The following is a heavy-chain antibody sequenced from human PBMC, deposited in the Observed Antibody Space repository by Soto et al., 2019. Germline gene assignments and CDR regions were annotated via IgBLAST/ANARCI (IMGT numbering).Heavy chain of an antibody. V-gene: IGHV1-24*01. CDR2: FDPEDGET. CDR3: ATGYSSYDTYYFDY. D-gene: IGHD5-12*01. CDR1: GYTLTELS. J-gene: IGHJ4*02. Sequence: ASVKVCCKVSGYTLTELSMHWVRQAPGKGLEWMGGFDPEDGETIYAQKFQGRVTMTEDTSTDTAYMELSSLRSEDTAVYYCATGYSSYDTYYFDYWGQGTLVTVSS.